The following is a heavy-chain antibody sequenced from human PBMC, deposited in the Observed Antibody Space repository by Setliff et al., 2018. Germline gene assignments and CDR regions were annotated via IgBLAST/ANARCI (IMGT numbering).Heavy chain of an antibody. Sequence: PSETLSLTCAVSGYSISSDYYYVWIRQPPGKGLEWIGSIYYSGTTHYNPSLKSRVTISVDTSKNQFSLKLSAVTAADTAVYYCARDLSGWSGYPDYGMDVWGQGTTVTVSS. CDR2: IYYSGTT. D-gene: IGHD3-3*01. CDR3: ARDLSGWSGYPDYGMDV. J-gene: IGHJ6*02. V-gene: IGHV4-38-2*02. CDR1: GYSISSDYY.